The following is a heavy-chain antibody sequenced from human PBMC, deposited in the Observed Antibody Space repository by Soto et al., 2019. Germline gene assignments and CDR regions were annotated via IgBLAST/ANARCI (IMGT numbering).Heavy chain of an antibody. CDR3: ARDRIGPRGITMVRGMLDV. CDR1: GFTFSSYG. Sequence: GGSLRLSYAASGFTFSSYGMHWVRQAPGKGLEWVAVIWYDGSNKYYADSVKGRFTISRDNSKNTLYLQMNSLRAEDTAVYYCARDRIGPRGITMVRGMLDVWGKGTTVTVSS. J-gene: IGHJ6*04. CDR2: IWYDGSNK. D-gene: IGHD3-10*01. V-gene: IGHV3-33*01.